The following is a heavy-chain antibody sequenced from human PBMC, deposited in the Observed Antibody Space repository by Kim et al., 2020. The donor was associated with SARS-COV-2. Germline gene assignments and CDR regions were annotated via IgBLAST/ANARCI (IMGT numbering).Heavy chain of an antibody. V-gene: IGHV3-30*18. CDR3: AKQLQWQRYFDY. D-gene: IGHD5-12*01. CDR2: ISYDGSEK. CDR1: GFTFSSYG. J-gene: IGHJ4*02. Sequence: GGSLRLSCVASGFTFSSYGIHWVRQAPGKGLEWVAIISYDGSEKYYAESVKGRFTISRDNSKNTLYLQMNILKAEDTAVYYCAKQLQWQRYFDYWGQGTLVTVSS.